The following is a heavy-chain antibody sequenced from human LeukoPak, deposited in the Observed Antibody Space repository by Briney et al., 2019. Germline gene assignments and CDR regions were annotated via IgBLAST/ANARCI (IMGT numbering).Heavy chain of an antibody. D-gene: IGHD3-10*01. V-gene: IGHV3-11*01. CDR3: AVGRSRGGAYYYGMDV. CDR1: GFTFSDYY. Sequence: GGSLRLSCAASGFTFSDYYMSWIRQAPGKGLEWVSYISSSGSTIYYADSVKGRFTISRDNAKNSLYLQVNSLRAEDTAVYYCAVGRSRGGAYYYGMDVWGQGTTVTVSS. J-gene: IGHJ6*02. CDR2: ISSSGSTI.